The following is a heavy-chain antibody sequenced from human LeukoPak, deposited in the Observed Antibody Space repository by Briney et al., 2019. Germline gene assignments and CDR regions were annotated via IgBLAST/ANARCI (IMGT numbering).Heavy chain of an antibody. J-gene: IGHJ4*02. CDR3: AREAIRGYSGYDYSGFDY. Sequence: PSETLSLTCTVSGGSISSYYWSWIRQPPGKGLEWIGYIYYSGSTNYNPSLKSRVTISVDTSKNQFSLKLSSVTAADTAVYYCAREAIRGYSGYDYSGFDYWGQGTLVTVSS. D-gene: IGHD5-12*01. V-gene: IGHV4-59*01. CDR2: IYYSGST. CDR1: GGSISSYY.